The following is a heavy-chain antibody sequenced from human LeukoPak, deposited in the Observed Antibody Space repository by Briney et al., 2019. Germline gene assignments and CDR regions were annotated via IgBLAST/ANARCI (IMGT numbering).Heavy chain of an antibody. V-gene: IGHV3-30-3*01. CDR1: GFTFSSYA. Sequence: GGSLRLSCAASGFTFSSYAMHWVRQAPGKGLEWVAVISYDGSNKYYADSVKGRFTISRDNSKNTLYLQMNSLRAEDTAVYYCARDRVGATGFWGQGTLVTVSS. D-gene: IGHD1-26*01. CDR2: ISYDGSNK. J-gene: IGHJ4*02. CDR3: ARDRVGATGF.